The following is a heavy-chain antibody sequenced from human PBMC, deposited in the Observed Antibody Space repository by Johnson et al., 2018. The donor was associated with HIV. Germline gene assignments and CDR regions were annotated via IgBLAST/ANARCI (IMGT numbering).Heavy chain of an antibody. CDR1: GFTVSSNY. Sequence: VQLVESGGGLVQPGESLRLSCAASGFTVSSNYMSWVRQAPGKGLEWVSVIYSGGSTYDADPATGRFTISRDNSKNILYLQMNSLRAEDTAVYYCARVRAPFYISSSTPFVVFDIWGQGTMVTVSS. V-gene: IGHV3-66*02. D-gene: IGHD6-6*01. J-gene: IGHJ3*02. CDR2: IYSGGST. CDR3: ARVRAPFYISSSTPFVVFDI.